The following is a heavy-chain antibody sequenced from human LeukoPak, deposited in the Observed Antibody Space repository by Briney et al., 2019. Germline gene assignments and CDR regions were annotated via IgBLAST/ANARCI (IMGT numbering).Heavy chain of an antibody. V-gene: IGHV3-23*01. D-gene: IGHD3-22*01. J-gene: IGHJ4*02. CDR3: ARGEYYYDSSGYYYDY. CDR1: GFTFSSYA. Sequence: GGSLRLSCAASGFTFSSYAMSWVRQAPGKGLEWVSAISSSGGSTYYADSVKGRFTISRDNAKNSLYLQMNSLRAEDTAVYYCARGEYYYDSSGYYYDYWGQGTLVTVSS. CDR2: ISSSGGST.